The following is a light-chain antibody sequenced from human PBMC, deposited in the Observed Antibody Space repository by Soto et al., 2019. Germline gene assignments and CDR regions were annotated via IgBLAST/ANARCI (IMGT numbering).Light chain of an antibody. CDR2: EVS. CDR3: MQSTQLPPT. J-gene: IGKJ5*01. V-gene: IGKV2D-29*02. CDR1: XGXLHITGETF. Sequence: DVVMTQTPLSLSVAPGQPASISCKSSXGXLHITGETFLFWYLQKPGQSPQLLIYEVSTRVSGVPDRFSGSGSGTDFTLEISRVETDDVGIYYCMQSTQLPPTFGQGTRLEIK.